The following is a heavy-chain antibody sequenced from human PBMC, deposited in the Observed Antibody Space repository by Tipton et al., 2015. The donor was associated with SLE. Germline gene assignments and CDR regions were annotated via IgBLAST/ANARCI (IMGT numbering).Heavy chain of an antibody. CDR1: GFTFSSYA. Sequence: SPRLSCAASGFTFSSYAMSWVRQALGKGLEWVSAISGSGGSTYYADSLKGRFTISRDNANNSLYLQMNSLRAEDTAVYYCASPGQYCFGISCFKSHYYNYYMDVWGKGTTVTVSS. CDR2: ISGSGGST. D-gene: IGHD2-2*01. V-gene: IGHV3-23*01. CDR3: ASPGQYCFGISCFKSHYYNYYMDV. J-gene: IGHJ6*03.